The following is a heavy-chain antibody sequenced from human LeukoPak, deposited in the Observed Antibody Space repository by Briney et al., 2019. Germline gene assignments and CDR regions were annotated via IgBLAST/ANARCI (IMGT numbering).Heavy chain of an antibody. J-gene: IGHJ4*02. V-gene: IGHV3-48*01. D-gene: IGHD3-10*01. CDR3: ARDTYGSGSYYNAPLDY. CDR1: GFIFSSYS. Sequence: GGSLRLSCAASGFIFSSYSMNWVRQAPGKGLEWVSYISSRGSSIYYADSVKGRFTISRDNAKNSLHLQLNSLRAEDTAVYYCARDTYGSGSYYNAPLDYWGQGTLVTVSS. CDR2: ISSRGSSI.